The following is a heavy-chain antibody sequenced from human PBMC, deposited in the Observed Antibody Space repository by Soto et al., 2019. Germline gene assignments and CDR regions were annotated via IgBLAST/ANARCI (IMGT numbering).Heavy chain of an antibody. CDR3: AGEEGSLWLGELLYAPPAYGMDV. D-gene: IGHD3-10*01. Sequence: ASVKVSCKASGYTFTGYYMHWVRQAPGQGLEWMGWINPNSGGTNYAQKFQGWVTMTRDTSISTAYMELSRLRSDDTAVYYCAGEEGSLWLGELLYAPPAYGMDVWGQGTTVTVSS. V-gene: IGHV1-2*04. CDR2: INPNSGGT. CDR1: GYTFTGYY. J-gene: IGHJ6*02.